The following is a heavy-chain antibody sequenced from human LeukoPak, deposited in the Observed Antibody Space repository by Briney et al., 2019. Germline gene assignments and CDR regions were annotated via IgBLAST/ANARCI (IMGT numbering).Heavy chain of an antibody. D-gene: IGHD6-13*01. CDR3: AREATAGVWDYFDP. CDR2: ISSDGGGT. Sequence: GGSLRLSCAASGFTFNTYTMHWVRQAPGKGLEYVSTISSDGGGTYYANSVKGRFTISRDNSKNTLYLQMGSLRAEDMAVYYCAREATAGVWDYFDPWGQGTLVTVSS. V-gene: IGHV3-64*01. CDR1: GFTFNTYT. J-gene: IGHJ4*02.